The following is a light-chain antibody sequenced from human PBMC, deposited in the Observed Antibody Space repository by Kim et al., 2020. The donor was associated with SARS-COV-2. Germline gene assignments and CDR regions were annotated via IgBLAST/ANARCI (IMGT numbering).Light chain of an antibody. V-gene: IGLV1-44*01. J-gene: IGLJ3*02. CDR3: ATWDDRLKGVV. Sequence: GQRVTMSCTGSSSNIGGNTVTWYQQFPGTAPKVVISRNDERPSGLSDRVSGSKSGTSASLAISGLQSEDEADYYCATWDDRLKGVVFGGGIRLTVL. CDR2: RND. CDR1: SSNIGGNT.